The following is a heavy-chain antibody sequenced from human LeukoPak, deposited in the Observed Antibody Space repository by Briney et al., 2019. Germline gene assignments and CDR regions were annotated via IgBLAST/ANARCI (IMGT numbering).Heavy chain of an antibody. D-gene: IGHD2-15*01. CDR1: GGSISGVGYY. V-gene: IGHV4-61*02. Sequence: PSETLSLTCTVSGGSISGVGYYWSWIRQPAGKGLEWIGRIYSSGSTNYNPSLKSRVTISVDTSKNQFSLKLSSVTAADTAVYYCVREGSAYGMDVWGQGTTVTVSS. CDR3: VREGSAYGMDV. J-gene: IGHJ6*02. CDR2: IYSSGST.